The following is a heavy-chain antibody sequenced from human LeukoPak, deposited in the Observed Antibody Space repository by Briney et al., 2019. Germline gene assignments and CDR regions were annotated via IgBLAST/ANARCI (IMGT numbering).Heavy chain of an antibody. CDR2: IYYSGST. Sequence: PSETLSLTCTVSGGSISSYYWSWIRPPPGKGLEWIGYIYYSGSTNYNPSLKSRVTISVDTSKNQFSLKLSSVTAADTAVYYCARGLGIAASYFDYWGQGTLVTVSS. CDR1: GGSISSYY. J-gene: IGHJ4*02. CDR3: ARGLGIAASYFDY. V-gene: IGHV4-59*01. D-gene: IGHD6-13*01.